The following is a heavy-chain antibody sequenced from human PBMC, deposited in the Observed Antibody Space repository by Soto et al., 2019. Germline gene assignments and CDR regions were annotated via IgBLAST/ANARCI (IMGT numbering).Heavy chain of an antibody. J-gene: IGHJ5*02. CDR3: ARRITIFGEQNWFDP. V-gene: IGHV5-51*01. CDR2: IYPGDSDT. D-gene: IGHD3-3*01. Sequence: PAESLKISCKGSGYSVTIYWIGWVRQMPGKGLEWMGIIYPGDSDTRYSPSFQGQVTISADKSISTAYLQWSSLKASDTAMYYCARRITIFGEQNWFDPWGQGTLVTVPS. CDR1: GYSVTIYW.